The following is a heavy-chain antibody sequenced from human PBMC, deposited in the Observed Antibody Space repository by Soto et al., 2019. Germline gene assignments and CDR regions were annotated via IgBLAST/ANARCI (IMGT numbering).Heavy chain of an antibody. CDR2: IYYSGST. CDR1: GGSISSGGYY. V-gene: IGHV4-31*03. Sequence: SETLSLTCPVSGGSISSGGYYWSWIRQHPGKGLEWIGYIYYSGSTYYNPSLKSRVTISVDTSKNQFSLKLSSVTAADTAVYYCARVRYYDSSGYSHYYYYGMDVWGQGTTVTVSS. D-gene: IGHD3-22*01. J-gene: IGHJ6*02. CDR3: ARVRYYDSSGYSHYYYYGMDV.